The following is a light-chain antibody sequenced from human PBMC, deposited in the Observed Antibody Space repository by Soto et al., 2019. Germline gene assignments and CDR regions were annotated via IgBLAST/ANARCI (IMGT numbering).Light chain of an antibody. Sequence: EIVMTQSPATLSVSPGERATLSCRASQSVNSNLAWYQQKPGQAPRILIYGASTRATAIPARFSSSGSGTEFTLTISSLQSEDFAVYYCQQYNDWPRTFGGGTKVEIK. J-gene: IGKJ4*01. CDR2: GAS. CDR1: QSVNSN. CDR3: QQYNDWPRT. V-gene: IGKV3-15*01.